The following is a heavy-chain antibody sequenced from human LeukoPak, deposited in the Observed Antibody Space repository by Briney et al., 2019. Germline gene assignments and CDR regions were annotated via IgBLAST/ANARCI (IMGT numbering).Heavy chain of an antibody. D-gene: IGHD2-2*01. V-gene: IGHV1-2*02. Sequence: ASVKVSCKSSVYTFTGYYIQWVRQAPGQGLEWMGWTNPDSGGTNYAQRFQGRVTMTRDTSISTAYMELSRLRSDDTAIYYCARPSCSSTSCGADYWGQGTLVTVSS. J-gene: IGHJ4*02. CDR1: VYTFTGYY. CDR3: ARPSCSSTSCGADY. CDR2: TNPDSGGT.